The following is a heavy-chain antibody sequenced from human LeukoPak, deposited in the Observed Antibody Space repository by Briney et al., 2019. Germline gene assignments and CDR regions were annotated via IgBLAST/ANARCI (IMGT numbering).Heavy chain of an antibody. CDR1: GNSISSGDYY. Sequence: SETLSLTCTVSGNSISSGDYYWSWIRQPAGKGLEWIGRIYTSGSTNYNPSLKSRVTISVDTSKNHFSLKLSSVTAADTAVYYCARDRGIDAFDIWGQGTMVTVSS. D-gene: IGHD3-16*01. CDR3: ARDRGIDAFDI. CDR2: IYTSGST. V-gene: IGHV4-61*02. J-gene: IGHJ3*02.